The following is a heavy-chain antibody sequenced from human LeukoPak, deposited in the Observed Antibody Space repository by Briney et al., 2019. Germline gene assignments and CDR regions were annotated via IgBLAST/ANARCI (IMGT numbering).Heavy chain of an antibody. Sequence: GGSLRLSCAASGFTFSSYSMIWVRQAPGKGLEWVSSISGISSYIYYADSVKGRFTISRDNAKNSLFLQMNSLRAEDTAVYYCARDPGISEAGTVGHFDYWGQGTLVTVSS. CDR2: ISGISSYI. D-gene: IGHD6-13*01. CDR3: ARDPGISEAGTVGHFDY. V-gene: IGHV3-21*01. CDR1: GFTFSSYS. J-gene: IGHJ4*02.